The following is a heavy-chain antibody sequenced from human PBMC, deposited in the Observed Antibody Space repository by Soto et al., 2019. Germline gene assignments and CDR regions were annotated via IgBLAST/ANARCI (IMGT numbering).Heavy chain of an antibody. D-gene: IGHD2-15*01. CDR3: ARDKGSDRSGGSCYPDAFDI. CDR2: IFYSEST. J-gene: IGHJ3*02. V-gene: IGHV4-30-4*01. CDR1: GGSISSGDYY. Sequence: SETLSLTCTVSGGSISSGDYYWSWIRQPPGKGLEWIGYIFYSESTYYNPSLKSRVIISVDMSKNQFSLNLSSVTAADTAVYYCARDKGSDRSGGSCYPDAFDIWGQGTMVTVSS.